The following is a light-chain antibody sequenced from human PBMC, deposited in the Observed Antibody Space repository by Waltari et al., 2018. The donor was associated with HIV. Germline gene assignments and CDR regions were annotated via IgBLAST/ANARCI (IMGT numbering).Light chain of an antibody. Sequence: QSVLTQPPSASGTPGQTVTISCSGSRSNIGSNHVNWYQHLPGTAPKLLIYSNNVRPSGVPDRFSGFKSGTSASLAISGLQSQDEADYYCTTWDDRLNALVFGGGTEVTVL. V-gene: IGLV1-44*01. J-gene: IGLJ3*02. CDR1: RSNIGSNH. CDR3: TTWDDRLNALV. CDR2: SNN.